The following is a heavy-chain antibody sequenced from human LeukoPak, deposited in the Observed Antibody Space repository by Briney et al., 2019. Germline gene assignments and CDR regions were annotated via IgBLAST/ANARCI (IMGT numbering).Heavy chain of an antibody. J-gene: IGHJ4*02. V-gene: IGHV4-39*01. CDR1: GGSISSSSYY. CDR3: ARVTTYVRKVEY. CDR2: IYYSGST. Sequence: SETLSLTCTVSGGSISSSSYYWGWIRQPPGKGLEWIGSIYYSGSTYYNPSLKSRVTISVDTSKNQFSLKLSSVTAADTAVYYCARVTTYVRKVEYWGQGTLVTVSS. D-gene: IGHD4-17*01.